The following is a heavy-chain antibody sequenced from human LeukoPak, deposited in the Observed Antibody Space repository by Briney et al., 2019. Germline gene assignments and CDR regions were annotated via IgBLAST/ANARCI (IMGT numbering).Heavy chain of an antibody. CDR2: MYHSGTT. CDR3: ARLRAHAYNYGFDY. CDR1: GYSISSNYY. Sequence: SETLSLTCSVSGYSISSNYYWGWIRQPPGKGLEWIGTMYHSGTTYHNPSLKSRVTISVDMSNNQLSLDLTSVTAADTAVYFCARLRAHAYNYGFDYWGQGALVTVSS. V-gene: IGHV4-38-2*02. D-gene: IGHD5-24*01. J-gene: IGHJ4*02.